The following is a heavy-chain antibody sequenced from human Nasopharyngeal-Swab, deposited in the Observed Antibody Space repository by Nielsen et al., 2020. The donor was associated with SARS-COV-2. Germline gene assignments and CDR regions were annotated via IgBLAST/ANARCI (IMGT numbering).Heavy chain of an antibody. J-gene: IGHJ4*02. CDR1: GFTFSSFG. CDR3: ARDAPAHYGAFY. Sequence: GESLKISCAASGFTFSSFGMHWVHQAPGKGLEWVAFIAHDASNEYYGDSVKGRFSISRDSSKNTLYLQMDSLRGEDTAVYYCARDAPAHYGAFYWGRGTLVTVSP. V-gene: IGHV3-30*03. D-gene: IGHD4-17*01. CDR2: IAHDASNE.